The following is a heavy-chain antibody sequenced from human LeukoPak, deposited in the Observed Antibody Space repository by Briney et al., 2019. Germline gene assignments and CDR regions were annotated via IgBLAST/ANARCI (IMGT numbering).Heavy chain of an antibody. CDR3: AREGGRQWLVSGALDS. CDR2: IYHGSA. V-gene: IGHV4-61*01. J-gene: IGHJ5*01. D-gene: IGHD6-19*01. Sequence: SETLSLTCTVSDDSVSSSRYYWTWIRQPPGKGLEWIGYIYHGSATYNPSLESRVTLSMDTSKNQYSLKMTSATAADTAVYYCAREGGRQWLVSGALDSWGQGTLVTVSS. CDR1: DDSVSSSRYY.